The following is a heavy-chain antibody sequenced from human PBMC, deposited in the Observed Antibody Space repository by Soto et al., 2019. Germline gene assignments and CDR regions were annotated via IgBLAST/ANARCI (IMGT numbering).Heavy chain of an antibody. CDR2: IFPLTDIP. CDR3: ARGPFVVLNYFES. D-gene: IGHD3-16*02. V-gene: IGHV1-69*02. CDR1: GGTFRNYP. J-gene: IGHJ4*02. Sequence: QVQLVQSGTEVKKPGSSVKVSCKASGGTFRNYPINWVRQAPGQGLEWMGSIFPLTDIPDYAQNFQARLTISADKSTRTAYIELSSLTSDDTAMYFCARGPFVVLNYFESWGQGTLVTVSS.